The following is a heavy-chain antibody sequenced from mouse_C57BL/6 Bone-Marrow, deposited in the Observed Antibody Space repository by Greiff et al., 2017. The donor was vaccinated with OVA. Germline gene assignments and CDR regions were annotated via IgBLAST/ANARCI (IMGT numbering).Heavy chain of an antibody. J-gene: IGHJ1*03. V-gene: IGHV1-64*01. CDR1: GYTFTSYW. Sequence: VQLQQPGAELVKPGASVKLSCKASGYTFTSYWMHWVKQRPGQGLEWIGMIHPNSGSTNYNEKFKSKATLTVDKSSSTVYMQLSSLTSEDSAVYYCARRGNYGSSFYWYFDVWGTGTTVTVSS. D-gene: IGHD1-1*01. CDR3: ARRGNYGSSFYWYFDV. CDR2: IHPNSGST.